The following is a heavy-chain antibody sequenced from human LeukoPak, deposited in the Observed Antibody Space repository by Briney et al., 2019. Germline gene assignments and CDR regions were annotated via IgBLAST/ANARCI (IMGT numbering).Heavy chain of an antibody. V-gene: IGHV1-2*02. Sequence: GASVKVSCKASGYTFTGYYMHWVRQAPGQGLEWMGWINPNSGGTNYAQKFQGRVTMTRDTSISTAYMELSRLRSDDTAVYYCARDLCVDGGGGSAGLSCWFDPWGQGTLVTVSS. J-gene: IGHJ5*02. D-gene: IGHD3-16*02. CDR2: INPNSGGT. CDR1: GYTFTGYY. CDR3: ARDLCVDGGGGSAGLSCWFDP.